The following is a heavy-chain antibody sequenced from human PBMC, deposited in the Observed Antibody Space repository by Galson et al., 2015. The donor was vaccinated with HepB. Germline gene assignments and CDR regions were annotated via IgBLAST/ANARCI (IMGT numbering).Heavy chain of an antibody. CDR2: ISSSSSGR. D-gene: IGHD3-9*01. CDR1: GFTFSIYS. J-gene: IGHJ4*02. Sequence: SLRLSCAASGFTFSIYSMNWVRQAPGKGLEWVSYISSSSSGRYYADSVKGRFTISRDNAKNSLYLQMDSLGYEDTAVYYCARETGFFPYNWGQGTLVTVSS. CDR3: ARETGFFPYN. V-gene: IGHV3-48*02.